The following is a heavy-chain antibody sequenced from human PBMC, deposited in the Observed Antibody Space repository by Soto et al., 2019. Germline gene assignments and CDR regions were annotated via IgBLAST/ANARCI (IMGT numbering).Heavy chain of an antibody. Sequence: PSETLSLTCAVYGGSFSGYYWSWIRQPPGKGLEWIGEINHSGSTNYNPSLKSRVTISVDTSKNQFSLKLSSVTAADTAVYYCARRTSIAAAPPRGHGTLVPVSS. V-gene: IGHV4-34*01. CDR3: ARRTSIAAAPP. J-gene: IGHJ5*02. CDR1: GGSFSGYY. D-gene: IGHD6-6*01. CDR2: INHSGST.